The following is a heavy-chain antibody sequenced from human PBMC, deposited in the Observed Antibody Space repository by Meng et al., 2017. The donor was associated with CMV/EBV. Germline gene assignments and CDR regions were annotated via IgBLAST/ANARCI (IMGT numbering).Heavy chain of an antibody. J-gene: IGHJ4*02. CDR1: GCSISSYY. Sequence: ARLQESGPGLVSTSGTLSLPCTGSGCSISSYYWSWIRQPAGKGLEWIGRIYTSGSTNYNPSLKSRVTMSVDTSKNQSSLKLSSVTAADTAVYYCARGGLYYYDSSGHFDYWGQGTLVTVSS. CDR2: IYTSGST. CDR3: ARGGLYYYDSSGHFDY. V-gene: IGHV4-4*07. D-gene: IGHD3-22*01.